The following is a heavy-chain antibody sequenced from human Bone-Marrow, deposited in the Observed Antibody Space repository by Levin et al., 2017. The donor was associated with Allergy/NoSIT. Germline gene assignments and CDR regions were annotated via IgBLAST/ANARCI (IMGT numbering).Heavy chain of an antibody. CDR1: GYTFTSYD. D-gene: IGHD2-8*01. J-gene: IGHJ6*02. V-gene: IGHV1-8*01. Sequence: GESLKISCKASGYTFTSYDINWVRQATGQGLEWMGWMNPNSGNTGYAQKFQGRVTMTRNTSISTAYMELSSLRSEDTAVYYCASKRYCTNGVCYGDGPVDYYYYGMDVWGQGTTVTVSS. CDR3: ASKRYCTNGVCYGDGPVDYYYYGMDV. CDR2: MNPNSGNT.